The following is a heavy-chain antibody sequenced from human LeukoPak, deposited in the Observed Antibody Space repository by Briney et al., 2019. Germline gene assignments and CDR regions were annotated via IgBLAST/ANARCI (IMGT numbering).Heavy chain of an antibody. D-gene: IGHD6-13*01. Sequence: GGSLRLSCAASGFTVSSNYMSWVRQAPGKGPEWVSIIYSGGSTYYADSVKGRFTISRDNSKNTLYLQVNSLRVEDMAVYYCARGANSSPYYGMDVWGQGTTVTVSS. J-gene: IGHJ6*02. CDR2: IYSGGST. CDR1: GFTVSSNY. CDR3: ARGANSSPYYGMDV. V-gene: IGHV3-66*01.